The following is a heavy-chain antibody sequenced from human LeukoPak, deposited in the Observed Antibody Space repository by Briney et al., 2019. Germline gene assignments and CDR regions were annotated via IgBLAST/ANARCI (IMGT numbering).Heavy chain of an antibody. CDR1: GFTFSDYY. Sequence: PGGSLRLSCAASGFTFSDYYMSWIRQAPGKGLVWVSGINSDGGTTTYADSVKGRFTISRDNAKNSLYLQMNSLRAEDTAVYYCARVPGDIAAAGKHWGQGTLVTVSS. CDR3: ARVPGDIAAAGKH. CDR2: INSDGGTT. J-gene: IGHJ1*01. D-gene: IGHD6-13*01. V-gene: IGHV3-11*04.